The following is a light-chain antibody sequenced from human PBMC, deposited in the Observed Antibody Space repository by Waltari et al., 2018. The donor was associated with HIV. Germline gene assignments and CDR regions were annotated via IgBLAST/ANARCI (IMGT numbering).Light chain of an antibody. CDR3: CSYGGTWTNVV. V-gene: IGLV2-11*01. Sequence: QSALTPPSSVSGSPVPSVTNSRTGTNGGSRNYNYYSLYQQHPGKAPKLILSAVLKRPSRVPDRFSGSKSGNTASLTIAGLQADDEADYYCCSYGGTWTNVVFGGGTELTVL. J-gene: IGLJ2*01. CDR1: NGGSRNYNY. CDR2: AVL.